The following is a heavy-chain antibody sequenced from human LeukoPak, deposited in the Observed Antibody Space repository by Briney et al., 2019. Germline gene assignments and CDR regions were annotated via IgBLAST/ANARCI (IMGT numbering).Heavy chain of an antibody. CDR2: ISGSGGST. J-gene: IGHJ4*02. CDR1: GFHFSSYA. Sequence: GGSLRLSCAASGFHFSSYAMSWVRQAAGKGLEWVAAISGSGGSTYYADSVKGRFTISRDNSKNTLYLQMNSLRAEDTAVYYCAKRIVVVPAAEYYFDYWGQGTLVTVSS. D-gene: IGHD2-2*01. CDR3: AKRIVVVPAAEYYFDY. V-gene: IGHV3-23*01.